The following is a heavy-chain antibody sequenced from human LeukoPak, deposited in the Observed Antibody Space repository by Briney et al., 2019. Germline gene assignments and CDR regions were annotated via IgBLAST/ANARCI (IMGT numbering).Heavy chain of an antibody. CDR2: NYTSGST. V-gene: IGHV4-4*09. D-gene: IGHD2-2*01. J-gene: IGHJ5*02. Sequence: SETLSLTCTVSGGSISSYYWSWLRQPPGKGLEWIGYNYTSGSTNYNPSLKSRVTISVDTSKNQFSLKLSSVTAADTAVYYCARHVLLGYCSSTSCYNWFDPWGQGTLVTVSS. CDR3: ARHVLLGYCSSTSCYNWFDP. CDR1: GGSISSYY.